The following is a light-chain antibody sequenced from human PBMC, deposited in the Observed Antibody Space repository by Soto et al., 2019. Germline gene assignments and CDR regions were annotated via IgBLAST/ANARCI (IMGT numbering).Light chain of an antibody. CDR3: QQYNNYSWT. CDR2: DAS. V-gene: IGKV1-5*01. CDR1: QSMNSW. Sequence: DIQMTQSPSTLSASLGDGVTIXSRASQSMNSWLAWYQQQPGKAPRLLIYDASIRGSGVPSRFSGSGSGTEFTLTITSLHPDDFATYYCQQYNNYSWTFGQGTKVDI. J-gene: IGKJ1*01.